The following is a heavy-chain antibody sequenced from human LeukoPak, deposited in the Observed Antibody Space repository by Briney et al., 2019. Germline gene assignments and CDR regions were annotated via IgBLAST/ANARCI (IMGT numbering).Heavy chain of an antibody. CDR1: GFSLRTRGMC. CDR2: IDWDDDK. J-gene: IGHJ4*02. V-gene: IGHV2-70*17. Sequence: ESGPTLVNPTQTLTLTCTFSGFSLRTRGMCVSWIRQPPGKALEWLARIDWDDDKFYSTSLKTRLTISKDTSKNQVVLTMTNMDPVDTATYYCARIRFGELPTYYFDYWGQGTLVTVSS. CDR3: ARIRFGELPTYYFDY. D-gene: IGHD3-10*01.